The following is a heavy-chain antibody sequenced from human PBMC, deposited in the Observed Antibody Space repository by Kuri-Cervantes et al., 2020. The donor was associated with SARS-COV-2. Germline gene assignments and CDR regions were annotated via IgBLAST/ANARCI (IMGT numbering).Heavy chain of an antibody. D-gene: IGHD3-3*01. V-gene: IGHV3-74*01. CDR1: GFTFSGHW. CDR2: INPDGIYT. CDR3: ARGEVTMDMDV. Sequence: GESLKISCAASGFTFSGHWIHWVRQAPGKGLVWVSRINPDGIYTNNADSVKGRFTLSRDNAKNMLFLQMNSLRAEDTAVYYCARGEVTMDMDVWGQGTTVTVSS. J-gene: IGHJ6*02.